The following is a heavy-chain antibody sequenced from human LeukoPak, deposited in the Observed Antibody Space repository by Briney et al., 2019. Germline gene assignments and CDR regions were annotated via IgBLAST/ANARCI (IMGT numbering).Heavy chain of an antibody. Sequence: SETLSLTCTVSGGSISSYYWSWIRQPPGKGLEWIGYIYYSGSTNYNPSLKSRVTISVDTSKNQFSLKLSPVTAADTAVYYCARHRIYDILTGYYYMDVWGKGTTVTVSS. CDR3: ARHRIYDILTGYYYMDV. D-gene: IGHD3-9*01. V-gene: IGHV4-59*08. CDR2: IYYSGST. CDR1: GGSISSYY. J-gene: IGHJ6*03.